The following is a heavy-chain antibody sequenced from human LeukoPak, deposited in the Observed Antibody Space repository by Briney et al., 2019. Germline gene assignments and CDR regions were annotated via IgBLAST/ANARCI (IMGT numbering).Heavy chain of an antibody. Sequence: GASVKVSCKTSGYSFASYGISWVRQAPGQGLEWMGWISAYNGDTRYAQHLQGRVSPTTDLSTGTAFMELRSLTSDDTALYYCARDTALIRTPGGPDSWGQGTLVTVSS. CDR1: GYSFASYG. J-gene: IGHJ5*02. CDR3: ARDTALIRTPGGPDS. CDR2: ISAYNGDT. D-gene: IGHD2-8*02. V-gene: IGHV1-18*01.